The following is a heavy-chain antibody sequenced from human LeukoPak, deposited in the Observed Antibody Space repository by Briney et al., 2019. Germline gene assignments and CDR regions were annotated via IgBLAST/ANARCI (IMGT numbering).Heavy chain of an antibody. Sequence: ASVKVSCKASGYTFTMNGITWVRQAPGQGLEWMGWIISYNGKTNYAPGLQGRVTMTTDTSTSTAYMELRSLRSDDTAVYYCARMYCSRGSCYPLFYYYALDVWGQGTTVTVSS. J-gene: IGHJ6*02. CDR3: ARMYCSRGSCYPLFYYYALDV. CDR1: GYTFTMNG. V-gene: IGHV1-18*01. D-gene: IGHD2-15*01. CDR2: IISYNGKT.